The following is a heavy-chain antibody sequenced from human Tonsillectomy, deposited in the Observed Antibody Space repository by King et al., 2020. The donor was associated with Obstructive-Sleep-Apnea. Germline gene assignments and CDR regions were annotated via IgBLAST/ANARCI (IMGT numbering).Heavy chain of an antibody. CDR3: ARATYSSSCFCPPGFDC. CDR1: GGSISSSSYY. Sequence: LQLQESGPGLVKPSETLSLTCTVSGGSISSSSYYWAWIRQPPGKGLEWIGSIYYSGSTYYNPSLKSRVTISVDTSKNQFSLKLTSVTAADTAVYYCARATYSSSCFCPPGFDCWGQGTLVTVSS. V-gene: IGHV4-39*07. D-gene: IGHD6-13*01. J-gene: IGHJ4*02. CDR2: IYYSGST.